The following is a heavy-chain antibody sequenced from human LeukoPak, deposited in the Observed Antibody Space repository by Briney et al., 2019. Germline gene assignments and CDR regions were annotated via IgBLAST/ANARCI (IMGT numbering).Heavy chain of an antibody. V-gene: IGHV3-23*01. D-gene: IGHD6-19*01. CDR3: AKDRSSGWYTTLDY. J-gene: IGHJ4*02. CDR2: VSGSGGNT. CDR1: GFTFSSYA. Sequence: GGSLRLSCAASGFTFSSYAITWVRQAPGKGLEWVSAVSGSGGNTSYADSVKGRFTISRDNPKNTLYLQMNSLRAEDTAVYYCAKDRSSGWYTTLDYWGQGVLVTVSS.